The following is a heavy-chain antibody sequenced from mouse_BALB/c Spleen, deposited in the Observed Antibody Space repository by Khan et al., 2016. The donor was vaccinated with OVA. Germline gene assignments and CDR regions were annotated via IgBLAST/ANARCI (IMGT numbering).Heavy chain of an antibody. Sequence: QVQLKESGPGLVAPSQSLSITCTISGFSLTNYGVHWIRQPPGKGLEWLVVIWSDGSTTYNSALKSRLTITKDNSKSQVFLQRNSLQTDDTDIYFCARQPYYHYNIMDYWGQGTSVTVSS. J-gene: IGHJ4*01. D-gene: IGHD2-10*01. CDR3: ARQPYYHYNIMDY. CDR1: GFSLTNYG. V-gene: IGHV2-6-1*01. CDR2: IWSDGST.